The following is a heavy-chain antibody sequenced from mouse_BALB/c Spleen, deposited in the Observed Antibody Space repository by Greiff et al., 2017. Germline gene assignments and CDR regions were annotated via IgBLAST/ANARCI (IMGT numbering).Heavy chain of an antibody. J-gene: IGHJ3*01. Sequence: VQLQQSGAELVKPGASVKLSCKASGYTFTSYYMYWVKQRPGQGLEWIGEINPSNGGTNFNEKFKSKATLTVDKSSSTAYMQLSSLTSEDSAVYYCTRPYSYDGSFAYWGQGTLVTVSA. CDR1: GYTFTSYY. CDR3: TRPYSYDGSFAY. CDR2: INPSNGGT. D-gene: IGHD2-12*01. V-gene: IGHV1S81*02.